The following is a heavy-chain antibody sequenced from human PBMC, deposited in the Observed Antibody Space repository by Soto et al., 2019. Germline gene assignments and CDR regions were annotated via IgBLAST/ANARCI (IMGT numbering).Heavy chain of an antibody. Sequence: PGGYLRLSCAASGFTFDDYTMHWVHQAPGKGLEWVSLISWDGGSTYYADSVKGRFTISRDNSKNTLYLQMNSLRTEDTAVYYCAKGTIAAAGNFDYWGQGTLVTVSS. V-gene: IGHV3-43*01. CDR3: AKGTIAAAGNFDY. D-gene: IGHD6-13*01. CDR1: GFTFDDYT. J-gene: IGHJ4*02. CDR2: ISWDGGST.